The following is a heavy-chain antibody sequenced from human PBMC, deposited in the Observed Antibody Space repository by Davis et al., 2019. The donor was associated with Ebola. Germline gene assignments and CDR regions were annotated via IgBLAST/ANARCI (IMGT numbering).Heavy chain of an antibody. V-gene: IGHV4-59*04. CDR3: ATRGTGTNYGRFDL. J-gene: IGHJ4*02. CDR1: GFTVRSTY. Sequence: ESLKISCAASGFTVRSTYMSWIRQSPGKGLEWIGSIYYTGSTDDNPSLKSRVTMSIDTSKNQFSLRLTSVTAADTAVYYCATRGTGTNYGRFDLWGQGALVTVSS. CDR2: IYYTGST. D-gene: IGHD3-10*01.